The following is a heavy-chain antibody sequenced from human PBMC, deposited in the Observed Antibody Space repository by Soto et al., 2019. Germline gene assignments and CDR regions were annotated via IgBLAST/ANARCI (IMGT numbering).Heavy chain of an antibody. CDR1: RFSFSSFA. CDR2: TSGGGNAA. Sequence: GGSLTLSCAASRFSFSSFAMSWVRPAPGKGLEWVSSTSGGGNAAYYADSVKGRCTTSRDNSHNTLYLQTSSLRADDTAVYYCARSLVLASTDTEPFDYWGQGALVTVSS. D-gene: IGHD3-3*02. J-gene: IGHJ4*02. CDR3: ARSLVLASTDTEPFDY. V-gene: IGHV3-23*01.